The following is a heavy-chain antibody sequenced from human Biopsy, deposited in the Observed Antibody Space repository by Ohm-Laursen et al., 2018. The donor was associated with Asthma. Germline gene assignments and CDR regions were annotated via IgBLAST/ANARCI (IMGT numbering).Heavy chain of an antibody. D-gene: IGHD6-19*01. Sequence: TLSLTCTVSGGSISSGGYYWSWIRQHPGKGLEWIGYIYYSGSTYYNPSLKSRVTISVDTSKNQFSLKPSSVTAADTAVYYCARDGSSVAGTPYGMDVWGQGTTVTVSS. CDR1: GGSISSGGYY. CDR2: IYYSGST. J-gene: IGHJ6*02. CDR3: ARDGSSVAGTPYGMDV. V-gene: IGHV4-31*02.